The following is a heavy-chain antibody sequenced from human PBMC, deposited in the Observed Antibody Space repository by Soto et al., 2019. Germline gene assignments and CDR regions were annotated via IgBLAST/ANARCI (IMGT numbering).Heavy chain of an antibody. CDR2: INGGNGNT. CDR3: ARGKGMEENYYYHGMDV. D-gene: IGHD1-1*01. V-gene: IGHV1-3*01. J-gene: IGHJ6*02. CDR1: GYSFTTYA. Sequence: QVQVVQSGAEVKKPGASVKISCKASGYSFTTYAMHWVRQAPGQSLEWMAWINGGNGNTKYSQKFQDRVTITRDTSANIVYMELSRLRSEDSAVYYCARGKGMEENYYYHGMDVWGQGTTVSVSS.